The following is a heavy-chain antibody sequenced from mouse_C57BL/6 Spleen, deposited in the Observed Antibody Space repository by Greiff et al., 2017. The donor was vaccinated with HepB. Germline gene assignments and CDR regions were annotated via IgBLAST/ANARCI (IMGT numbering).Heavy chain of an antibody. CDR1: GFTFSDYY. J-gene: IGHJ1*03. Sequence: DVMLVESEGGLVQPGSSMKLSCTASGFTFSDYYMAWVRQVPEKGLEWVANINYDGGSTYYLDSLKSRFILSRDNAQNILYLQMSSLKSEDTATYYCARLVRYWYFDVWGTGTTVTVSS. V-gene: IGHV5-16*01. D-gene: IGHD6-1*01. CDR3: ARLVRYWYFDV. CDR2: INYDGGST.